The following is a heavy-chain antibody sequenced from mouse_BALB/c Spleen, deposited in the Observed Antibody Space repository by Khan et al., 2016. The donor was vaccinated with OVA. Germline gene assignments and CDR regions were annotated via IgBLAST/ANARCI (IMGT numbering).Heavy chain of an antibody. Sequence: QVQLKQSGPDLVAPSQSLSITCTVSGFSLTSYAIHWVRQPPGKGLEWLVVIWSDGRTTYNSALKSRLSISKDNSKSQVFLKIDSLQTDDTAMYYCARHQFPLPMDSWGQGTSVTVSS. V-gene: IGHV2-6-2*01. CDR1: GFSLTSYA. CDR3: ARHQFPLPMDS. CDR2: IWSDGRT. J-gene: IGHJ4*01. D-gene: IGHD2-10*01.